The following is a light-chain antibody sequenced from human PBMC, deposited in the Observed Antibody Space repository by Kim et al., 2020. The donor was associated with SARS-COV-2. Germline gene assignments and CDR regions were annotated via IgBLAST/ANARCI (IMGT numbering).Light chain of an antibody. CDR1: QTITNC. CDR2: TAS. V-gene: IGKV1-39*01. J-gene: IGKJ2*01. CDR3: HQTYSTPYT. Sequence: DIQMTQSPSSLSASVGDRVTITCRASQTITNCLHWYQQKPGIATKLLISTASNLQDGVPSRFSGSGSGTDFTLTIDSLQPEDFATYHCHQTYSTPYTFGQGTKLEI.